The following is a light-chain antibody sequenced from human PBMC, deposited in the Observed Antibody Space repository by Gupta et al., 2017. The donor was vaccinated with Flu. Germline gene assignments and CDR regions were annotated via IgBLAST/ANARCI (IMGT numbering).Light chain of an antibody. CDR3: QQVNSYPLT. V-gene: IGKV1-9*01. CDR2: DAS. J-gene: IGKJ5*01. CDR1: QGISSY. Sequence: PSFLSASVGDRVTITCRASQGISSYLAWYQQKPGKAPNLLIYDASTLQSGVPSRFSGSGSGTEFTLTISSLQPEDFATYYCQQVNSYPLTFGQGTRLEIK.